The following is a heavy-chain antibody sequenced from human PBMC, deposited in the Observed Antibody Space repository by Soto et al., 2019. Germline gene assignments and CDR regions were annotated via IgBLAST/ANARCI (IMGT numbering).Heavy chain of an antibody. Sequence: ASVKVSCKASGYTFTSYGISWVRQAPGQGLEWMGWISAYNGNTNYAQKLQGRVTMTTDTSTSTAYMELRSLRSDDTAVYYCARKGYSGHDWEFWYLDYWGQGTLVNVSS. CDR2: ISAYNGNT. J-gene: IGHJ4*02. CDR1: GYTFTSYG. D-gene: IGHD5-12*01. CDR3: ARKGYSGHDWEFWYLDY. V-gene: IGHV1-18*01.